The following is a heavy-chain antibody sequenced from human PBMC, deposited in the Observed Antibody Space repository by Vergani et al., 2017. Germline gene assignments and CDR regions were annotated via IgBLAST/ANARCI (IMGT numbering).Heavy chain of an antibody. CDR2: IYYSGST. Sequence: QLQLQESGPGLVKPSETLSLTCTVSGGSISSSSYYWGWIRQPPGKGLEWIGSIYYSGSTYYNPSLKSRVTISVDTSKNQFSLKLSSVTAADTAVYYCARRGGALRFLEWLPFDYWGHGTLVTVSS. CDR1: GGSISSSSYY. CDR3: ARRGGALRFLEWLPFDY. V-gene: IGHV4-39*01. D-gene: IGHD3-3*01. J-gene: IGHJ4*01.